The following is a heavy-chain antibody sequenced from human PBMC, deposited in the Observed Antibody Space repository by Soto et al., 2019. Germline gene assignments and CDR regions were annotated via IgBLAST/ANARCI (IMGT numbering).Heavy chain of an antibody. J-gene: IGHJ6*02. CDR1: RVAFSKFI. CDR3: AKVRYSSPMGYYYGMDV. Sequence: PVKVSCKASRVAFSKFIVTWVRQAPGLGLEWVGGIIPIFGTANYAQKFQGRVTITADESTSTSYMEVNNLRSEDTAVYYCAKVRYSSPMGYYYGMDVWGQGTTVTVSS. CDR2: IIPIFGTA. D-gene: IGHD6-19*01. V-gene: IGHV1-69*13.